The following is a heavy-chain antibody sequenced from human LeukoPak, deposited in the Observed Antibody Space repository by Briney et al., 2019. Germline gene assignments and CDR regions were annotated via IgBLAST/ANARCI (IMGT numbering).Heavy chain of an antibody. CDR1: GGSISSGAYS. CDR2: IYYTGST. J-gene: IGHJ4*02. D-gene: IGHD3-3*01. Sequence: SQTLSLTCAVSGGSISSGAYSWSWIRQPPGKGLEWIGYIYYTGSTSYNPSLKSRVTISIDRSKNQFSLKLSSVTAADTAVYYCASLYDFWSGSVWGQGTLVTVSS. CDR3: ASLYDFWSGSV. V-gene: IGHV4-30-2*01.